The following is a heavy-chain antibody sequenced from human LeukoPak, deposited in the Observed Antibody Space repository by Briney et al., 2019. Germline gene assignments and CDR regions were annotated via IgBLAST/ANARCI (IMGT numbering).Heavy chain of an antibody. J-gene: IGHJ4*02. CDR2: IYYSGGT. CDR1: GGSISSYY. D-gene: IGHD3-10*01. Sequence: SETLSLTCTVSGGSISSYYWSWIRQPPGKGLEWIGYIYYSGGTNYNPSLKSRVTISVDTSKNQFSLKLSSVTAADTAVYYCARGPLTYYYGSGSYYDYWGQGTLVTVSS. V-gene: IGHV4-59*12. CDR3: ARGPLTYYYGSGSYYDY.